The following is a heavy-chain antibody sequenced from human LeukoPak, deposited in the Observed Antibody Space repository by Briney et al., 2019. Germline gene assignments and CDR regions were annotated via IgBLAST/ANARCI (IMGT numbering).Heavy chain of an antibody. Sequence: AGGSLRLSCAASGFTFSSYAMSWVRQAPGKGLEWVSAISGSGGSTYYADSVKGRFTISRDNSKNTLYLQMNSLRAEDTAVYYCAKGIQLWFRGNFDLWGRGTLVTVSS. CDR1: GFTFSSYA. V-gene: IGHV3-23*01. J-gene: IGHJ2*01. CDR3: AKGIQLWFRGNFDL. CDR2: ISGSGGST. D-gene: IGHD5-18*01.